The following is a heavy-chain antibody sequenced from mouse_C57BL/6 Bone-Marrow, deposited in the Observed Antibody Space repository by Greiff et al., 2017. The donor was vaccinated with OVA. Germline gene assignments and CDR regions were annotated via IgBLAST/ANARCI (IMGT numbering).Heavy chain of an antibody. J-gene: IGHJ2*01. Sequence: VQLKQSGAELVRPGASVKLSCTASGFNIKDDYMHWVKQRPEQGLEWIGWIDPENGDTEYASKFQGKATIPADTYSNTAYLQLSSLTSEDTAVYYCTNGVTDYWGQGTTLTVSS. CDR1: GFNIKDDY. CDR2: IDPENGDT. D-gene: IGHD2-2*01. CDR3: TNGVTDY. V-gene: IGHV14-4*01.